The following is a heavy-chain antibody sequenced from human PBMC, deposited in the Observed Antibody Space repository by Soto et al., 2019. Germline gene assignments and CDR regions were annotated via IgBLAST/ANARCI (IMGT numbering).Heavy chain of an antibody. CDR1: GFTFSSYG. CDR3: AKEGHLAYDFWCGYYAYYYYGLDC. CDR2: ISYDGSNK. Sequence: GSLRLSCAASGFTFSSYGMHWVRQAPGKGLEWVAVISYDGSNKYYADSVKGRFTISRDNSKNTLYLQMNSLRAEDTAVYYCAKEGHLAYDFWCGYYAYYYYGLDCWCQGTTVPVT. D-gene: IGHD3-3*01. J-gene: IGHJ6*02. V-gene: IGHV3-30*18.